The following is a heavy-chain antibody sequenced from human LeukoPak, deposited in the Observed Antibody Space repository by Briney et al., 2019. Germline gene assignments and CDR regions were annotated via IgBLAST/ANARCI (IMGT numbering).Heavy chain of an antibody. V-gene: IGHV3-53*01. CDR2: IHSGGTT. CDR3: ARGVDY. Sequence: GGSLRLSCAASGFTVSSGHMNWVRQAPGKGLEWVSLIHSGGTTYYADYVQGRFTISRDSSKNTLYLQMYSLRAEDTAVYYCARGVDYWGRGIPVTVSS. D-gene: IGHD2-8*01. J-gene: IGHJ4*02. CDR1: GFTVSSGH.